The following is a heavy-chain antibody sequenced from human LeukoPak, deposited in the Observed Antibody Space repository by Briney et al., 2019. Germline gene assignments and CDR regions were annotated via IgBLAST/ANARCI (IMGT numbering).Heavy chain of an antibody. CDR2: ISYDGSNK. D-gene: IGHD6-19*01. CDR1: GFTFSSYG. CDR3: AKSKPLAVAGYYFDY. Sequence: PGGSLRLSCAASGFTFSSYGMHWVRQAPGKGLEWVAVISYDGSNKYYADSVKGRFTISRDNSKNTLYLQMNSLRAEDTAVYYCAKSKPLAVAGYYFDYWGQGTLVTVS. V-gene: IGHV3-30*18. J-gene: IGHJ4*02.